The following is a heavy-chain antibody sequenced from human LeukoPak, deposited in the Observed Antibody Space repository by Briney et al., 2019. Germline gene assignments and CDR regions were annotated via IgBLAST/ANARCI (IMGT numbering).Heavy chain of an antibody. Sequence: GGSLRLSCTASGFTFGDYSMNWVRQAPGKGLEWVGFIRSKAYGGTTEYAASVKGRFTISRDDSKSIAYLQMNSLKTEDTAVYYCTRDLWWLRRGFDYWGQGTLVTVSS. J-gene: IGHJ4*02. D-gene: IGHD5-12*01. CDR2: IRSKAYGGTT. CDR1: GFTFGDYS. CDR3: TRDLWWLRRGFDY. V-gene: IGHV3-49*04.